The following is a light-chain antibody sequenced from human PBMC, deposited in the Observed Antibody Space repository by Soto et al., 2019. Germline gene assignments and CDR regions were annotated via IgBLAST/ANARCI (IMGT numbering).Light chain of an antibody. CDR2: SNN. Sequence: QSVLTQPPSASGTPGQRVTISCSGSSSNIGSNTVNWYQQLPGTAPKLLIYSNNQRPSGVPDRFSGSKSATSASLAISGLQSEDEADYYCAAWDDSLNVVVLGGGTKLTVL. CDR3: AAWDDSLNVVV. V-gene: IGLV1-44*01. CDR1: SSNIGSNT. J-gene: IGLJ2*01.